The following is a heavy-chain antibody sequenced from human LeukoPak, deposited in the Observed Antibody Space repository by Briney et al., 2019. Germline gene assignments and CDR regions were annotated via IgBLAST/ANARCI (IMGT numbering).Heavy chain of an antibody. CDR3: ARGTYYSGSGPGNWFDP. Sequence: PGGSLRLSCAASGFSVTDYYMNWIRQSPGRGLEWVSHITKKTAIEYADSVKGRFTISRDNANNLLLLQMDSLRPEDTGVYYCARGTYYSGSGPGNWFDPWGHGTLVTVPS. J-gene: IGHJ5*02. CDR1: GFSVTDYY. D-gene: IGHD3-10*01. V-gene: IGHV3-11*01. CDR2: ITKKTAI.